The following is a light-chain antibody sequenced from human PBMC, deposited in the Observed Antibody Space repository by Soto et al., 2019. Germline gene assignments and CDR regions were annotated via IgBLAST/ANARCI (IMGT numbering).Light chain of an antibody. CDR2: DVC. V-gene: IGKV1-5*01. CDR1: QSINRW. J-gene: IGKJ1*01. CDR3: QQYNNWPPWM. Sequence: DIQMTQCPPTLSASVVDGVTITCRVCQSINRWLAWYQQKPGRAPKLLIYDVCTLQSGVASRFSGSGSETEFTLTISSLQSADFAAYYFQQYNNWPPWMVGQGTKVDIK.